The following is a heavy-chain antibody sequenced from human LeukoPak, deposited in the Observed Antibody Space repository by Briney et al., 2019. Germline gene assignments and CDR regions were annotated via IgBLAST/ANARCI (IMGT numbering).Heavy chain of an antibody. D-gene: IGHD3-10*01. CDR3: ARGSRFGELDY. CDR2: IKHSGGT. J-gene: IGHJ4*02. Sequence: SETLSLTCAVYGGSFSGYSWSWIRQPPGKGLEWIGEIKHSGGTNYNPSLKSRVTISVDTSKSQFSLKLNSVTAADTAVYYCARGSRFGELDYWGQGTLVTVSS. V-gene: IGHV4-34*01. CDR1: GGSFSGYS.